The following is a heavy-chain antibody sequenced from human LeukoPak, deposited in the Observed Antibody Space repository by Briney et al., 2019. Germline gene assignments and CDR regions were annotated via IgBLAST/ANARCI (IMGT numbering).Heavy chain of an antibody. CDR2: ISGSGGST. V-gene: IGHV3-23*01. CDR1: GFTFSSYA. J-gene: IGHJ4*02. D-gene: IGHD3-3*01. Sequence: QSGGSLRLSCAASGFTFSSYAMSWVRQAPGKGLEWVSAISGSGGSTYYADSVKGRFTISRDNSKNTLYLQMNSLRAEDTAVYYCAKGSFDFWSGYYRYFDYWGQGTLVTVSS. CDR3: AKGSFDFWSGYYRYFDY.